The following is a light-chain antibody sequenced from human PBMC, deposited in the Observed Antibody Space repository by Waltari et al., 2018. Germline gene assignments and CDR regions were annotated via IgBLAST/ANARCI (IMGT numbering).Light chain of an antibody. V-gene: IGKV3-11*01. CDR2: DVS. J-gene: IGKJ4*01. Sequence: DIVLTQSPATLSLSPGERATLSCRASQSVANYLVWYQQKPGQAPRLLIYDVSNRATDIPARFSGSGFATDFTLTISDLKPEDIAVYYCQQRNKWPVTFGGGTKVEIK. CDR1: QSVANY. CDR3: QQRNKWPVT.